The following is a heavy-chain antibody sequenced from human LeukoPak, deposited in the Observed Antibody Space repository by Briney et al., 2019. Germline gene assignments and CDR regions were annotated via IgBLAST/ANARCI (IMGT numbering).Heavy chain of an antibody. CDR2: ISAYNGNT. CDR3: AREEQVRGSFVDY. J-gene: IGHJ4*02. CDR1: GYTFTSYG. V-gene: IGHV1-18*01. Sequence: GASVTVSCKASGYTFTSYGISWVRQAPGQGLEWMGWISAYNGNTNYAQKLQGRVTITTDTSTSTAYMEMRSLSSDDAAVYYCAREEQVRGSFVDYWGQGALVTVSS. D-gene: IGHD1-26*01.